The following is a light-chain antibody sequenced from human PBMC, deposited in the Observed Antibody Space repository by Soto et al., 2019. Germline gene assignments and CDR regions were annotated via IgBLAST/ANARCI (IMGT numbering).Light chain of an antibody. V-gene: IGLV1-47*01. Sequence: QSVLTQPPSASGTPGQRVTISCSGSSSNIGSNYVYWYQQLPGTAPKLLIYRNNQRPSGVPDRFSGSKSGTSASLAISGLRSEHEADYYCAAWDDSLSNWVFGGGTKVTVL. J-gene: IGLJ3*02. CDR3: AAWDDSLSNWV. CDR2: RNN. CDR1: SSNIGSNY.